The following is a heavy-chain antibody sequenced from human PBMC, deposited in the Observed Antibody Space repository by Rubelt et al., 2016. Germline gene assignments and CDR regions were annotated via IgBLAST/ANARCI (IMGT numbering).Heavy chain of an antibody. J-gene: IGHJ4*02. Sequence: QLQESGPGLVKPSETLSLTCTVSGYSISSGYYWGWIRQPPGKGLEGIGSINHSRSTYYNLSLKSRGTISVDTSKNQFSLKLSSVTAADTAVYYCARGPTLAVAGFFDYWGQGTLVTVSS. CDR1: GYSISSGYY. CDR3: ARGPTLAVAGFFDY. V-gene: IGHV4-38-2*02. CDR2: INHSRST. D-gene: IGHD6-19*01.